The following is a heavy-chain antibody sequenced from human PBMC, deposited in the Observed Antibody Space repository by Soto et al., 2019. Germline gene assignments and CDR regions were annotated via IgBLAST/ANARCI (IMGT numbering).Heavy chain of an antibody. D-gene: IGHD2-8*01. V-gene: IGHV1-18*04. CDR3: ARGLCTNGVCYPHWFDP. Sequence: QVQLVQSGAEVKKPGASVKVSCKASGYTFTSYGISWVRQAPGQGLEWMGWISAYNGNTNYAQKLQGRVTMTTDTSTSAAYLELRSLRTDDTAVYYCARGLCTNGVCYPHWFDPWGQGTLVTVAS. CDR2: ISAYNGNT. J-gene: IGHJ5*02. CDR1: GYTFTSYG.